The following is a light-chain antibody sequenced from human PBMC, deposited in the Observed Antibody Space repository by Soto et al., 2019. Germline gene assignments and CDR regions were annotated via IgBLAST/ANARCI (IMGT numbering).Light chain of an antibody. V-gene: IGLV2-8*01. Sequence: QSALTQPPSASGSPGQSVTISCTGTSSDVGGYNYVSWYQQHPGKAPKLMIYEVSKRPSGVPDRFSGSKSGNTASLTVSGLQAEDEADCYCNSYAGSNNLVFGGGTKVTVL. CDR3: NSYAGSNNLV. CDR1: SSDVGGYNY. CDR2: EVS. J-gene: IGLJ2*01.